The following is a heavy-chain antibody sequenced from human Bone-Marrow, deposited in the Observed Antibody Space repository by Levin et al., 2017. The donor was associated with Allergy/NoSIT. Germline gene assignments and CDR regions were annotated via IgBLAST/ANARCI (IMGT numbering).Heavy chain of an antibody. CDR3: ARGLSLETTSPNTYYFDS. Sequence: ASETLSLTCLVSGDSISSGDFYWSWIRQSPGKGLEYIGYIYHTGSTHYNPSLQSRISKSIDTSSNQFSLKLKSVTAADTAVYFCARGLSLETTSPNTYYFDSWGQGILVTVSS. J-gene: IGHJ4*02. CDR1: GDSISSGDFY. V-gene: IGHV4-30-4*01. CDR2: IYHTGST. D-gene: IGHD3-3*01.